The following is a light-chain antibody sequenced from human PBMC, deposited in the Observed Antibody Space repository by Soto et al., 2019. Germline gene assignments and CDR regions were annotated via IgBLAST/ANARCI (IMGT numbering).Light chain of an antibody. CDR3: QQRNSWPPIT. V-gene: IGKV3-11*01. CDR1: QSVSSS. J-gene: IGKJ5*01. Sequence: EVLMTQSPATLSVSPGERATLYCRASQSVSSSLAWYQQKPGQAPRLLIYDASNRATGIPVRFSGGGSGTDFTLTISSLEPEDFAVYYCQQRNSWPPITFGQGTRLEI. CDR2: DAS.